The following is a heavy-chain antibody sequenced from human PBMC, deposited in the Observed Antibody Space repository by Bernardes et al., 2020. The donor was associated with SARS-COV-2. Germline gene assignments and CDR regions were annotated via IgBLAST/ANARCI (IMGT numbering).Heavy chain of an antibody. Sequence: GGSLRLSCAASGFTFSSYSMNWVRQAPGKGLEWVSYISSSSSTIYYADSVKGRFTISRDNAKNSLYLQMNSLRAEDTAMYYCARDLTYDFWSGYSRVFDYWGQGTLVTVSS. CDR3: ARDLTYDFWSGYSRVFDY. CDR2: ISSSSSTI. V-gene: IGHV3-48*01. J-gene: IGHJ4*02. D-gene: IGHD3-3*01. CDR1: GFTFSSYS.